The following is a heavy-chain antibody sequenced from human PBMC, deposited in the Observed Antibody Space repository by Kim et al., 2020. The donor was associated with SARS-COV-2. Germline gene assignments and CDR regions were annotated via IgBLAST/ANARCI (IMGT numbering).Heavy chain of an antibody. CDR2: ISSSSSSII. D-gene: IGHD3-10*01. CDR1: GLTFSSYS. V-gene: IGHV3-48*02. J-gene: IGHJ4*02. CDR3: ARVRYGSGSYYPDY. Sequence: GGSLRLSCEASGLTFSSYSRNWVGRAPGKGLEWVSYISSSSSSIIYYADSVKGRFTISRDNAKNSLYMQMNSLRDEDTAVYYCARVRYGSGSYYPDYWGQGTLPTVCS.